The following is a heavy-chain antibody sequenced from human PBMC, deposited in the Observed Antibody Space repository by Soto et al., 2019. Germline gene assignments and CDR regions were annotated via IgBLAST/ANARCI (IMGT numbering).Heavy chain of an antibody. CDR1: GGTFSSYI. Sequence: GASVKVSCKTSGGTFSSYIITWVRQAPGQGLEWMGRIIPVLDIANYAQKFQGRVTITADKSTSTAYMEVSSLRSEDTAVYYCASGSGYTYGESYSWGQGTLVTVSS. V-gene: IGHV1-69*02. J-gene: IGHJ4*02. D-gene: IGHD5-18*01. CDR3: ASGSGYTYGESYS. CDR2: IIPVLDIA.